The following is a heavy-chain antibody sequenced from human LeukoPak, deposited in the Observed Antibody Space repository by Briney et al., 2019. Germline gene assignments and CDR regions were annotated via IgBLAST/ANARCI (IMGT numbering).Heavy chain of an antibody. V-gene: IGHV4-34*01. CDR1: GGSFSGYF. CDR3: TRGRGLVKGYYESRGYFHFDY. J-gene: IGHJ4*02. CDR2: INHSGIS. D-gene: IGHD3-22*01. Sequence: SETLSLTCAFYGGSFSGYFWSWIRQPPGKGLAGIGEINHSGISNYNPSLMSRVTMSVDTSNTQFSLKLSSVPAADTAVYYCTRGRGLVKGYYESRGYFHFDYWGQGNVVTVSS.